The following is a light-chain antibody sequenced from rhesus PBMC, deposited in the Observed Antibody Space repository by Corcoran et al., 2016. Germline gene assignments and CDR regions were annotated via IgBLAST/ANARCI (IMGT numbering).Light chain of an antibody. CDR3: QQYNSAPYS. CDR1: QGISSW. V-gene: IGKV1-21*01. Sequence: DIQMTQSPSSLSASVGDRVTITCRASQGISSWLAWYQQKPGKAPNPLIYQTSSLQSGVPSRFSGIGSGTGFSLTISSLQPEDFATYYCQQYNSAPYSFGQGTKVEIK. CDR2: QTS. J-gene: IGKJ2*01.